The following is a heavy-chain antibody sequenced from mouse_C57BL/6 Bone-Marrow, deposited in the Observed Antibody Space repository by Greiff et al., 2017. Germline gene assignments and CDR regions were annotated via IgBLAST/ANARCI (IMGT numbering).Heavy chain of an antibody. CDR2: IYPGDGDT. Sequence: QVQLKQSGPELVKPGASVKISCKASGYAFSSSWMNWVKQRPGKGLEWIGRIYPGDGDTNYNGKFKGKATLTADKSSSTAYMQLSSLTSEDSAVYFCARSCDNYVGYAMDYWGQGTSVTVSS. CDR3: ARSCDNYVGYAMDY. V-gene: IGHV1-82*01. J-gene: IGHJ4*01. D-gene: IGHD1-3*01. CDR1: GYAFSSSW.